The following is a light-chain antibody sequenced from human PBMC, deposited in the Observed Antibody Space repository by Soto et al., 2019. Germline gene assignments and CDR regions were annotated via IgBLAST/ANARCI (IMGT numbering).Light chain of an antibody. Sequence: QSVLTQPASVSGSPGQSITISCTGTSSDVGAYNYVSWYQQQSGKAPKLMIHEVSNRPSGVSNRFSGSKSGNTASLTVSGLQAEDEADYYCSSYAGSSNVFGTGTKVTVL. CDR2: EVS. V-gene: IGLV2-14*01. J-gene: IGLJ1*01. CDR3: SSYAGSSNV. CDR1: SSDVGAYNY.